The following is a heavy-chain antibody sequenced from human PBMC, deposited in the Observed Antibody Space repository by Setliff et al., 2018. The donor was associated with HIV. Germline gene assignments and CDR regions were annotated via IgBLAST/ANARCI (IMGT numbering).Heavy chain of an antibody. CDR2: ISSNGGST. CDR1: GFTFSSNA. D-gene: IGHD1-26*01. Sequence: PGESLTISCSASGFTFSSNAMHWVRQAPGKGLEYVSSISSNGGSTYYADSVKGRFTISRDNSKNTLYLQMSSLRAEDTAVYYCVKGGRYSADPLDYWGQGTLVTVSS. V-gene: IGHV3-64D*09. CDR3: VKGGRYSADPLDY. J-gene: IGHJ4*02.